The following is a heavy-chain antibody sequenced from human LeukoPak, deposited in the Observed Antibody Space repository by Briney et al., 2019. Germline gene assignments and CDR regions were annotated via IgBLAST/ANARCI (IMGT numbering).Heavy chain of an antibody. CDR3: AGSGSSYLWYFDY. CDR1: GGPFSGYY. CDR2: IYYSGST. D-gene: IGHD1-26*01. Sequence: SETLSLTCAVYGGPFSGYYWSWIRQPPGKGLEWIGYIYYSGSTNYNPSLKSRVTISLDTSKNQFSLKLSSVTAADTAVYYCAGSGSSYLWYFDYWGQGTLVTVSS. J-gene: IGHJ4*02. V-gene: IGHV4-59*01.